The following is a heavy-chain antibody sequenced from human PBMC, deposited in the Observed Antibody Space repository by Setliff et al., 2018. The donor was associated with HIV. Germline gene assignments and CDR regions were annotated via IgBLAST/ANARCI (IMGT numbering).Heavy chain of an antibody. D-gene: IGHD2-8*01. Sequence: LSLTCAVSGYSISSGYYWGWIRQPPGKGLEWVGSIYHSGTTYYNPSLKSRVTISVDTSKNQFSLRLTSVTAADTAVYYCECYNSDDGYFDNWGQGALVTVSS. V-gene: IGHV4-38-2*01. J-gene: IGHJ4*02. CDR3: ECYNSDDGYFDN. CDR2: IYHSGTT. CDR1: GYSISSGYY.